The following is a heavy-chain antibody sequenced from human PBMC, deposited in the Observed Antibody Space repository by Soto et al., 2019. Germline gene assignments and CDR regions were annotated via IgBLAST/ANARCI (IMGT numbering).Heavy chain of an antibody. Sequence: QVQLVESGGGVVQPGRSLRLSCAASGFTFSSYGMHWVRQAPGKGLEWVAVISYDGSNKYYADSVKGRFTISRDNSTNTLYLQMNSLRAEDTAVYYCASSRGYSYGYIDYWGQGTLVTVSS. V-gene: IGHV3-30*03. CDR3: ASSRGYSYGYIDY. J-gene: IGHJ4*02. CDR2: ISYDGSNK. CDR1: GFTFSSYG. D-gene: IGHD5-18*01.